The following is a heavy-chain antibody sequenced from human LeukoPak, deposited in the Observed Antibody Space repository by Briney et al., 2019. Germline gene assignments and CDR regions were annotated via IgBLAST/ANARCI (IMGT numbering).Heavy chain of an antibody. J-gene: IGHJ4*02. V-gene: IGHV5-51*01. CDR3: ARTGPSRWLQFSYFDY. Sequence: GESLKISCKGSGYSFTSYWIGWVRQMPGKGLEWMGIIYPGDSDTRYSPSFQGQVTISAGKSISTAYLQWSSLKASDTAMYYSARTGPSRWLQFSYFDYWGQGTLVTVSS. CDR2: IYPGDSDT. CDR1: GYSFTSYW. D-gene: IGHD5-24*01.